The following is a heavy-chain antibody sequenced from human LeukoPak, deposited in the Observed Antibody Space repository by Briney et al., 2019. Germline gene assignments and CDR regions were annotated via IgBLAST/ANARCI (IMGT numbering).Heavy chain of an antibody. Sequence: ASVKVSCKASGYTFTTYDINWVRQAPGQGLEWMGWMDPNNGNTVYAHKFQGRVTITRNTSISTAYMELSSLRSEDTAVYYCARAPRPDYFDYWGQGTLVTVSS. V-gene: IGHV1-8*03. CDR3: ARAPRPDYFDY. J-gene: IGHJ4*02. CDR2: MDPNNGNT. CDR1: GYTFTTYD.